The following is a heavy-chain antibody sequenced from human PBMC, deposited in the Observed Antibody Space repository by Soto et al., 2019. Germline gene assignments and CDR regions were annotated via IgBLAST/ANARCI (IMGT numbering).Heavy chain of an antibody. CDR3: ARDRAGAQSGLDL. CDR2: ISSSSSTI. Sequence: EVQLVESGGGLVQPGGSLRLSCAASGFTFSSYSMNWVRQAPGKGLEWVSYISSSSSTIYYVDSVKGRFTIPRDNAKNSLYLPMNAMRDQDPAVYYCARDRAGAQSGLDLWGQGTTVTVSS. CDR1: GFTFSSYS. J-gene: IGHJ6*02. V-gene: IGHV3-48*02. D-gene: IGHD1-26*01.